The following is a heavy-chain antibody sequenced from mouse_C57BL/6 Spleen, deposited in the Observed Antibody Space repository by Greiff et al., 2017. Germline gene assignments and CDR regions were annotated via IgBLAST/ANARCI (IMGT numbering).Heavy chain of an antibody. CDR3: SFYGSRAWCAY. CDR1: GYTFTSYW. Sequence: QVQLQQPGAELVRPGSSVKLSCKASGYTFTSYWMHWVKQRPIQGLEWIGNIDPSDSETHYNQKFKDKATLTVEKSCSTAYMQLSSLTCQDSAVYYCSFYGSRAWCAYWGQGTLVTVSA. V-gene: IGHV1-52*01. CDR2: IDPSDSET. J-gene: IGHJ3*01. D-gene: IGHD1-1*01.